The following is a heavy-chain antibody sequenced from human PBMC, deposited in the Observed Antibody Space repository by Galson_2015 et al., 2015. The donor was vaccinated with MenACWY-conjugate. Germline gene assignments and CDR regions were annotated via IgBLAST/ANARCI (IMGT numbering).Heavy chain of an antibody. V-gene: IGHV3-7*03. J-gene: IGHJ4*02. D-gene: IGHD3-16*01. CDR3: AREITHNYAYAIDY. CDR1: GFTFGNYW. Sequence: SLRLSCAASGFTFGNYWMTWVRQAPGKGLEWVANIKGDGSEIWYVDSVKGRFTISRDNARYSLYLQMNALRAEDTAVYYCAREITHNYAYAIDYWGQGILVSVSS. CDR2: IKGDGSEI.